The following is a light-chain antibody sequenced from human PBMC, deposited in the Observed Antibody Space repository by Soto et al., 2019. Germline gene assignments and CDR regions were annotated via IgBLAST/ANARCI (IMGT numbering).Light chain of an antibody. CDR3: QQYGSSHRS. CDR1: QSVSSTY. CDR2: GAS. J-gene: IGKJ1*01. Sequence: EIVLTQSPGTLSLSPGERATLSCRASQSVSSTYLAWYQHKLGQAPRLLIYGASSKASGIPDRFSGSGSGTDFTISLSRVEPEDFSVYYCQQYGSSHRSFGQGTKVEVK. V-gene: IGKV3-20*01.